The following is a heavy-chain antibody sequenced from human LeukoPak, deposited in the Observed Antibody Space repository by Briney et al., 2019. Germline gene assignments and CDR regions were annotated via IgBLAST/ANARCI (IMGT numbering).Heavy chain of an antibody. D-gene: IGHD1-26*01. CDR2: IYYSETT. J-gene: IGHJ4*02. CDR1: SGSISGYY. CDR3: ARHVLTAGAIE. V-gene: IGHV4-59*08. Sequence: SETLSLTCTVSSGSISGYYWSWIRQPPGKGLEWIAYIYYSETTDYNPSLNSRVTISLDTSKRQFSLKLSSVTAADTAVYYRARHVLTAGAIEWGQGTLVTVSS.